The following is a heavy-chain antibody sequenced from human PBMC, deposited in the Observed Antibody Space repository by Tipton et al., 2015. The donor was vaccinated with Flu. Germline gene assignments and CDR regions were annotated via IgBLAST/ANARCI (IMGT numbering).Heavy chain of an antibody. Sequence: QLVQSGAEVKKPGATVKISCKVSGYSFTDYYIQWVQQAPGKGLEWMGLVDPEDGETKYAEKFQGRVTITADTSTDTGYLELSSLRSEDTAVYYCARRDYSNYVSDPKNWFDPWGQGILVTVSS. CDR1: GYSFTDYY. CDR3: ARRDYSNYVSDPKNWFDP. CDR2: VDPEDGET. J-gene: IGHJ5*02. V-gene: IGHV1-69-2*01. D-gene: IGHD4-11*01.